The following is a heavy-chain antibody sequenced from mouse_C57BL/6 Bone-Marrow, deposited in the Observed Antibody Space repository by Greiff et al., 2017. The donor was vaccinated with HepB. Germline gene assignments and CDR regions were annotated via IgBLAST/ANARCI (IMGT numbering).Heavy chain of an antibody. CDR1: GYTFTDYY. CDR2: INPNNGGT. V-gene: IGHV1-26*01. CDR3: ARIGWLLRGNAMDY. Sequence: EVQLQQSGPELVKPGASVKISCKASGYTFTDYYMNWVKQSHGKSLEWIGDINPNNGGTSYNQKFKGKATLTVDKSSSTAYMELRSLTSEDSAVYYCARIGWLLRGNAMDYWGQGTSVTVSS. J-gene: IGHJ4*01. D-gene: IGHD2-3*01.